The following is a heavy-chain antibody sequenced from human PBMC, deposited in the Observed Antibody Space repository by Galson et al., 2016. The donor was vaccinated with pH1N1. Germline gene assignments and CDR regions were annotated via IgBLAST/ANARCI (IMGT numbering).Heavy chain of an antibody. CDR2: MSYDGSHK. Sequence: SLRLSCAASGFTFSSYAMHWVRQAPGKGLEWVAVMSYDGSHKYYAGSVKGRFTISRDNSKDTLYLQMNSLRAEDTAVYYCARDRLPYGGNTEGIFYYNVMDVWGQGTTVTVSS. CDR1: GFTFSSYA. V-gene: IGHV3-30*04. D-gene: IGHD4-23*01. J-gene: IGHJ6*02. CDR3: ARDRLPYGGNTEGIFYYNVMDV.